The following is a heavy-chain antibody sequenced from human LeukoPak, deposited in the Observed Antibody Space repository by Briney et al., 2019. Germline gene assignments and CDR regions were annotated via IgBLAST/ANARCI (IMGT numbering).Heavy chain of an antibody. CDR2: IYYSGST. D-gene: IGHD2-15*01. J-gene: IGHJ6*03. CDR1: GGSISSSSYY. V-gene: IGHV4-39*01. CDR3: ARLTVVAATPLSNYYYYMDV. Sequence: PSETLSLTCTVSGGSISSSSYYWGWIRQPPGKGLEWIGSIYYSGSTYYNPSLKSRVTISVDTSKNQFSLKLSSVTAADTAVYYCARLTVVAATPLSNYYYYMDVWGKGTTVTVSS.